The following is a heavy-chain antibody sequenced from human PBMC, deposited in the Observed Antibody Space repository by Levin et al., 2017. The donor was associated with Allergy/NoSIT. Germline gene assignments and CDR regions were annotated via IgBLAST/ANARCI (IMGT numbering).Heavy chain of an antibody. J-gene: IGHJ4*02. CDR2: IDPSDSYT. Sequence: GESLKISCKGSGYSFTSYWISWVRQMPGKGLEWMGRIDPSDSYTNYSPSFQGHVTISADKSISTAYLQWSSLKASDTAMYYCAREIAVAGTLRHPFDYWGQGTLVTVSS. CDR3: AREIAVAGTLRHPFDY. CDR1: GYSFTSYW. D-gene: IGHD6-19*01. V-gene: IGHV5-10-1*01.